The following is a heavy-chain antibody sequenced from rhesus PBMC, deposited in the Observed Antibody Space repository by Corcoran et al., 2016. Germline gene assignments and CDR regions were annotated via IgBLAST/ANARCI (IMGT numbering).Heavy chain of an antibody. CDR1: GFNFSDYS. J-gene: IGHJ4*01. D-gene: IGHD3-34*01. V-gene: IGHV3-178*01. CDR2: NRKGGCKT. Sequence: EVQLVESGGGLAKPGGSLRLSCAASGFNFSDYSMDWVRQAPGKGLEGVSRNRKGGCKTWYAESVKGRYTISRENAKNTLYLQMNSLRVEDMAVYYCARDWGDWGQGVLVTVSS. CDR3: ARDWGD.